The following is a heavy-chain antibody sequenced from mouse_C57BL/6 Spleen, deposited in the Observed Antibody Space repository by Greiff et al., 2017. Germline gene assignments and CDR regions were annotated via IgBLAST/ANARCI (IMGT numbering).Heavy chain of an antibody. CDR1: GFTFSDYY. V-gene: IGHV5-16*01. CDR3: AREDYDYDGRNYYAMDY. D-gene: IGHD2-4*01. Sequence: EVKLVESEGGLVQPGSSMKLSCTASGFTFSDYYMAWVRQVPEKGLEWVANINYDGSSTYYLDSLKSRFIISRDNAKNILYLQMSSLKSEDTATYYCAREDYDYDGRNYYAMDYWGQGTSVTVSS. CDR2: INYDGSST. J-gene: IGHJ4*01.